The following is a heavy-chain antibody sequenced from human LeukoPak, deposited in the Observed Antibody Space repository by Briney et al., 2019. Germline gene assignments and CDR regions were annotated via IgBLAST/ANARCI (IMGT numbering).Heavy chain of an antibody. J-gene: IGHJ6*02. Sequence: PSETLSLTCAVYGGSFSGYYWSWTRQPPGKGLEWIGEINHSGSTNYNPSLKSRVTISVDTSKNQFSLKLSSVTAADTAVYYCAREFGGNHYYYYGMDVWGQGTTVTVSS. CDR2: INHSGST. V-gene: IGHV4-34*01. D-gene: IGHD4-23*01. CDR1: GGSFSGYY. CDR3: AREFGGNHYYYYGMDV.